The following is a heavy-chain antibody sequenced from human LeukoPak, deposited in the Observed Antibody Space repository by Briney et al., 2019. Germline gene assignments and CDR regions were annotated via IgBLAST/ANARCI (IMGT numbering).Heavy chain of an antibody. Sequence: PSETLSLTCTVSGGSISSYYWSWIRQPAGKGLEWIGRIYTSGSTNYNPSLKSRVTMSVDTSKNQFSLKLSSVTAAATAVYYCARDIDHGSGWSTPSYYYYGMDVWGQGTTVTVSS. CDR1: GGSISSYY. CDR2: IYTSGST. D-gene: IGHD6-19*01. CDR3: ARDIDHGSGWSTPSYYYYGMDV. V-gene: IGHV4-4*07. J-gene: IGHJ6*02.